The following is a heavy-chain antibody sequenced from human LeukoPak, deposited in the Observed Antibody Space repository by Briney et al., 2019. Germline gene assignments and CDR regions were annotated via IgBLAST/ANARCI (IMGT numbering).Heavy chain of an antibody. J-gene: IGHJ1*01. Sequence: ASVKVSCKASGYTFTGYYIHWVRQAPGQGLEWMGWINPNSGGTNYIQKFQGRVTMTRDTSISTAYMELSRLRSDDTAVYYCARSTTPNENEYFEHWGQGTLVTVSS. CDR1: GYTFTGYY. D-gene: IGHD2/OR15-2a*01. CDR3: ARSTTPNENEYFEH. V-gene: IGHV1-2*02. CDR2: INPNSGGT.